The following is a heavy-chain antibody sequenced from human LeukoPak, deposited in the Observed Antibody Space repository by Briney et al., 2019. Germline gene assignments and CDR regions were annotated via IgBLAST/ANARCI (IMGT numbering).Heavy chain of an antibody. D-gene: IGHD3-22*01. V-gene: IGHV3-7*01. CDR2: IKQDGSEK. J-gene: IGHJ1*01. Sequence: GGSLRLSCAASGFTFSSYWMSWVRQAPGKGLEWVANIKQDGSEKYYVDSVKGRFTISRDNAKNSLYLQMNSLRAEDTAVYYCARELPPTYYYDSSGSSFQHWGQGTLVTVSS. CDR3: ARELPPTYYYDSSGSSFQH. CDR1: GFTFSSYW.